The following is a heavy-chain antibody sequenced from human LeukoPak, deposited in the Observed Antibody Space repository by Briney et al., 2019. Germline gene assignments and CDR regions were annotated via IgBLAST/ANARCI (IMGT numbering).Heavy chain of an antibody. J-gene: IGHJ6*03. CDR2: IIPIFGTA. CDR3: ARSTVTTYYYYYYYMDV. Sequence: VASVKVSCKASGGTFSSYAISWVRQAPGQGLEWVGGIIPIFGTANYAQKFQGRVTITTDESTSTAYMELSSLRSEDTAVYYCARSTVTTYYYYYYYMDVWGKGTTVTVSS. V-gene: IGHV1-69*05. CDR1: GGTFSSYA. D-gene: IGHD4-11*01.